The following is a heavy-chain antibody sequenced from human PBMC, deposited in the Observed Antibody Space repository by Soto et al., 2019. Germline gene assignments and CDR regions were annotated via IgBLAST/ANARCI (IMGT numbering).Heavy chain of an antibody. J-gene: IGHJ4*02. CDR1: GGSISSSNW. CDR2: ISSTTNYI. CDR3: ARESEDLTSNFDY. Sequence: PSETLSLTCAVSGGSISSSNWWSWVRQAPGKGLEWVSSISSTTNYIYYGDSMKGRFTISRDNAKNSLYLEMNSLRAEDTAVYYCARESEDLTSNFDYWGQGTLVTVSS. V-gene: IGHV3-21*06.